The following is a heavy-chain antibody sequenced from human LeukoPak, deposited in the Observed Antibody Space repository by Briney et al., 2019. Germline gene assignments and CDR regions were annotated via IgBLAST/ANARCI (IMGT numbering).Heavy chain of an antibody. CDR2: INSDGSNT. J-gene: IGHJ4*02. D-gene: IGHD3-10*01. V-gene: IGHV3-74*01. CDR3: TRGRGSDY. CDR1: GFTFSSYW. Sequence: PGGSLRLSCATSGFTFSSYWMQWVRQAPGKGPVWASRINSDGSNTDYAASVKGRFTISRDNAKNTLYLQMNSLRAEDTAVYYCTRGRGSDYWGQGTLVTVSS.